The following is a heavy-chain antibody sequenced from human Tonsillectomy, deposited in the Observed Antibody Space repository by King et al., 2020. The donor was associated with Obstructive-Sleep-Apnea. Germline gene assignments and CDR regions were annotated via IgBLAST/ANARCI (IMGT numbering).Heavy chain of an antibody. CDR1: GFTFRNLG. D-gene: IGHD6-13*01. J-gene: IGHJ2*01. CDR3: AKYGRQQLVNCYFDL. V-gene: IGHV3-23*04. Sequence: VQLVESGGGLVQPGGSLRLSCAASGFTFRNLGMRWARQAPGRGWAWVSTIGGGGGQTIYEDSGRGRFIISRDNSKDTLYLQVSSLRAEDTAVYYGAKYGRQQLVNCYFDLWGRGTLLTLPS. CDR2: IGGGGGQT.